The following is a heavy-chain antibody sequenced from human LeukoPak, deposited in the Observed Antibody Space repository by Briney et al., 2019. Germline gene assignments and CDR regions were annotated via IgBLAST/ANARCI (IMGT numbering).Heavy chain of an antibody. CDR2: IYYSGST. J-gene: IGHJ4*02. D-gene: IGHD5-12*01. V-gene: IGHV4-39*01. CDR1: GGSISSSSYY. Sequence: SETLSLTCTVSGGSISSSSYYWGWIRQPPGKGLEWIGSIYYSGSTYYNPSLKSRVTISVDTSKNQFSLKLSSVTAADTAVYYCARYSGYKPGPHLDYWGQGTLVTVSS. CDR3: ARYSGYKPGPHLDY.